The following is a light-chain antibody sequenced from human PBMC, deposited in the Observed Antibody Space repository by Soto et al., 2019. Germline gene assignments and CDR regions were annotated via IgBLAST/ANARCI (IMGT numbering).Light chain of an antibody. CDR1: QSVSSSY. CDR2: GAS. Sequence: EIVLTQSSVTLSLSPGERATLSCRASQSVSSSYLAWYQQKPGQAPRLLIYGASSRATGIPDRFSGSGSGTDFTLTISRLEPEDFAVYYCQQYGSSPGTFGQGTKVDIK. CDR3: QQYGSSPGT. J-gene: IGKJ1*01. V-gene: IGKV3-20*01.